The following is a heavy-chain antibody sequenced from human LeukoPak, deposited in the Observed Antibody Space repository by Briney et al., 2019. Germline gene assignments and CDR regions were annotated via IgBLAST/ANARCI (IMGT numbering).Heavy chain of an antibody. CDR1: GGSISSSSYY. J-gene: IGHJ5*02. CDR2: INHSGST. V-gene: IGHV4-39*07. Sequence: SETLSLTCTVSGGSISSSSYYWGWIRQPPGKGLEWIGEINHSGSTNYNPSLKSRVTISVDTSKNQFSLKLSSVTAADTAVYYCARRRCCSGGSCYSGHPARGSDWFDPWGQGTLVTVSS. D-gene: IGHD2-15*01. CDR3: ARRRCCSGGSCYSGHPARGSDWFDP.